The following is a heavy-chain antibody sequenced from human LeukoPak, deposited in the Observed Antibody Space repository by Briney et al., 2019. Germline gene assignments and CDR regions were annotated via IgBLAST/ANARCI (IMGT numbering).Heavy chain of an antibody. D-gene: IGHD2-21*02. CDR3: ARADVVVTANCFDY. CDR2: INPNSGGT. Sequence: ASVKVSCKASGYTFTGYYMHWLRQAPGQGLEWMGWINPNSGGTNYAQKFQGRVTMTRDTSISTAYMELSRLRSDDTAVYYCARADVVVTANCFDYWGQGTLVTVSS. V-gene: IGHV1-2*02. CDR1: GYTFTGYY. J-gene: IGHJ4*02.